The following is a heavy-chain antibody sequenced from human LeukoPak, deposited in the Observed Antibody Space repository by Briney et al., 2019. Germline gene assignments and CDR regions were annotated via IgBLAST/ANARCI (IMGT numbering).Heavy chain of an antibody. V-gene: IGHV4-39*01. CDR3: XXXXXXXXPXXXXGYFDS. Sequence: SETLSLTCTVSGGSFGSGSSFWGWVRQSPGKGLQWIGSIYYTGSSYYNPSLNSRVTISVDMSKNQLSLKLSSFTAADTAVYXXXXXXXXXXPXXXXGYFDSXXQXSLVTVSS. J-gene: IGHJ4*02. CDR1: GGSFGSGSSF. CDR2: IYYTGSS.